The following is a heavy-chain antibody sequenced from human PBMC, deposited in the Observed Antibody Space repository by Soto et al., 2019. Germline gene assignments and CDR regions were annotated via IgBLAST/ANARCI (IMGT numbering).Heavy chain of an antibody. J-gene: IGHJ4*02. CDR3: VRPRWCSGGSFYEFDN. V-gene: IGHV3-74*01. CDR1: GFAFSNYW. D-gene: IGHD2-15*01. CDR2: INRDGNTT. Sequence: EVQLVESGGGLIQHGGSLRLSCAASGFAFSNYWMHWVRQAPGKGLVWVSRINRDGNTTTYADSVKGRFTISRDNSKNTLYLQMDSLRAEDTGVYYCVRPRWCSGGSFYEFDNWGQGTPVTVSS.